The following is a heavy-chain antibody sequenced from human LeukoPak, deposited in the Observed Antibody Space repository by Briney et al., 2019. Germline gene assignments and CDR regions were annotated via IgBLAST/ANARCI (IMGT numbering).Heavy chain of an antibody. D-gene: IGHD5-18*01. CDR3: VKGFEYSYRGFDY. Sequence: GRSLRLSCSAPGFTFSDCAMHWVRQAPGKGLESVSSINSNGGSTYYLDSVKGRFTISRDNSKNTLYLQMSSLRVEDTAVYYCVKGFEYSYRGFDYWGQGTLVTVSS. V-gene: IGHV3-64D*09. CDR1: GFTFSDCA. J-gene: IGHJ4*02. CDR2: INSNGGST.